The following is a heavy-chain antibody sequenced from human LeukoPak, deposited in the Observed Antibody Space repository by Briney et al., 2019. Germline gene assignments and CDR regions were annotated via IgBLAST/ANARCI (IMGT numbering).Heavy chain of an antibody. V-gene: IGHV1-2*02. CDR1: GYTFTSNG. J-gene: IGHJ4*02. CDR3: ARTREGVWGSYSP. Sequence: ASVKVSCKASGYTFTSNGISWVRQAPGQGLEWMGWINPKSGGTHYAQKFQGRVSMTRDTSINTVHLELSSLKTNDTAVYYCARTREGVWGSYSPWGQGTLVTVSS. CDR2: INPKSGGT. D-gene: IGHD3-16*01.